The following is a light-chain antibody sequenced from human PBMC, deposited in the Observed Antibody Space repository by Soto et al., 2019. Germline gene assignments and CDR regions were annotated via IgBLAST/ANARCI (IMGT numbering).Light chain of an antibody. CDR1: SSDFGSYNY. V-gene: IGLV2-14*03. Sequence: QSALTQSASVSGSPGQSITISCTGTSSDFGSYNYVSWYQQHPDKAPKLMIYGVTNRPSGVSDRFSGCKSGNTASLTISGLQAEDEADYYCNSYTSISTYVFGTGTKVTVL. J-gene: IGLJ1*01. CDR3: NSYTSISTYV. CDR2: GVT.